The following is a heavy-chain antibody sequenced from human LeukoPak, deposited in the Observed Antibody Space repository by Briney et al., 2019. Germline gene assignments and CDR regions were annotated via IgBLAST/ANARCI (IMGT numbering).Heavy chain of an antibody. D-gene: IGHD3-3*01. V-gene: IGHV4-61*02. CDR2: IYTSGST. CDR1: GGSISSGSYY. Sequence: PSQTLSLTCTVSGGSISSGSYYWSWIRQPAGKGLEWIVRIYTSGSTNYNPSLKSRVTISVDTSKNQFSLKLSSVTAADTAVYYCARAGDFWSGYYVDYWGQGTLVTVSS. CDR3: ARAGDFWSGYYVDY. J-gene: IGHJ4*02.